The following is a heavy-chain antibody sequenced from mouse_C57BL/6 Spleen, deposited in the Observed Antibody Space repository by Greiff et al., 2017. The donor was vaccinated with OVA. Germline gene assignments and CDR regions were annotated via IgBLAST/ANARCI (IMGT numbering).Heavy chain of an antibody. CDR2: IYPGSGST. Sequence: QVQLQQPGAELVKPGASVKMSCKASGYTFTSYWITWVKQRPGQGLEWIGDIYPGSGSTNYNEKFKSKATLTVDTSSSTAYMQLSRLTSEYSAVDCGAKRDSYYGGYVDDWGQGTTLTVSS. V-gene: IGHV1-55*01. D-gene: IGHD2-12*01. J-gene: IGHJ2*01. CDR1: GYTFTSYW. CDR3: AKRDSYYGGYVDD.